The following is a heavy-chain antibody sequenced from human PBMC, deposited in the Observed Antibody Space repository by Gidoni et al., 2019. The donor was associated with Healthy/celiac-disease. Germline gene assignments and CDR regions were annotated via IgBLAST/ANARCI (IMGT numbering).Heavy chain of an antibody. CDR1: GFTFSSYS. CDR2: ISSSSSTI. CDR3: ASTGGYFPAYFDY. D-gene: IGHD2-8*02. V-gene: IGHV3-48*01. Sequence: EVQLVASGGGLVQPGGSLRLSCAASGFTFSSYSMNWVRQAPGKGLEWVSYISSSSSTIYYADSVKGRFTISRDNAKNSLYLQMNSLRAEDTAVYYCASTGGYFPAYFDYWGQGTLVTVSS. J-gene: IGHJ4*02.